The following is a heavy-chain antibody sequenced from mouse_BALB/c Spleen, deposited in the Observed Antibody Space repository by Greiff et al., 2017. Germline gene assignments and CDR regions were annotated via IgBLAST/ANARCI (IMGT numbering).Heavy chain of an antibody. J-gene: IGHJ2*01. Sequence: LKQPGSELVRPGASVKLSCKASGYTFTSYWMHWVKQRPGQGLEWIGNIYPGSGSTNYDEKFKSKATLTVDTSSSTAYMQLSSLTSEDSAVYYCTRDYYFDYWGQGTTLTVSS. CDR1: GYTFTSYW. V-gene: IGHV1S22*01. CDR3: TRDYYFDY. CDR2: IYPGSGST.